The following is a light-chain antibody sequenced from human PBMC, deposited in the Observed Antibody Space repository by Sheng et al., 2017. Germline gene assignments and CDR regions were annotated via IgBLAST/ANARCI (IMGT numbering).Light chain of an antibody. Sequence: EIVMTQSPATLSVSPGERATLSCRASQSVASNLAWYHYKPGQAPRLLIFGASTRATGIPDRFSGSGSGTDFTLTISRLEPEDFAVYYCQHYGSSFTFGQGTRLAIK. CDR1: QSVASN. J-gene: IGKJ5*01. V-gene: IGKV3-20*01. CDR3: QHYGSSFT. CDR2: GAS.